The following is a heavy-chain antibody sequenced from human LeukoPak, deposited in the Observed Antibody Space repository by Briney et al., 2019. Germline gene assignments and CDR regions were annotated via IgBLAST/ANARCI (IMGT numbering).Heavy chain of an antibody. CDR3: ARRPIDFWSGYSLDY. D-gene: IGHD3-3*01. CDR1: GGTFSSYA. J-gene: IGHJ4*02. CDR2: IIPIFGTT. Sequence: SVKVSCKASGGTFSSYAISWVRQAPGQGLEWMGGIIPIFGTTNYAQKFQGRVTITADESTSTAYMELSSLRSEDTAVYYCARRPIDFWSGYSLDYWGQGTLVTVSS. V-gene: IGHV1-69*13.